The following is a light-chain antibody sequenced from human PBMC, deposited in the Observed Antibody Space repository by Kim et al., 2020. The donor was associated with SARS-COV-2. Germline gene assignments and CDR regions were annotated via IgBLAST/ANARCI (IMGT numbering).Light chain of an antibody. CDR3: CSYAGNYPSKV. CDR2: AVA. CDR1: SSDVGGYNY. J-gene: IGLJ1*01. V-gene: IGLV2-11*01. Sequence: QSALTQPRSVSGSPGQSVTMSCTGTSSDVGGYNYVSWYQLRPGEAPKLIMYAVAKRPSGVPDRFSGSKSGNTASLTIFGLQAEDEADYYCCSYAGNYPSKVFGTGTKVTVL.